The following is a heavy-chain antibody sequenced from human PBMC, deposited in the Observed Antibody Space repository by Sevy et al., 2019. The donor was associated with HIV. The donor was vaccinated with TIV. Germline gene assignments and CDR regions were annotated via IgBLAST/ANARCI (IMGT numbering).Heavy chain of an antibody. V-gene: IGHV4-30-2*01. J-gene: IGHJ3*02. CDR3: ARGHWEVTITGNLFDT. CDR1: GGSISSGGNS. CDR2: IFHSGSS. Sequence: SETLSLTCAVSGGSISSGGNSWSWIRQPPGKGLEWIGYIFHSGSSSYNPSLKSRVTISVDRSKNHFSLNLSSVTAADTAVYYCARGHWEVTITGNLFDTWGQGTLVTVSS. D-gene: IGHD1-26*01.